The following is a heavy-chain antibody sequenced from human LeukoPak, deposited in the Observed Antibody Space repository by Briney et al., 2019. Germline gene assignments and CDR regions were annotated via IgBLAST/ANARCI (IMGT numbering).Heavy chain of an antibody. CDR3: VRNLAVAGTCFDS. V-gene: IGHV3-7*03. Sequence: GGSLRLSCAASGFTFSDYNMNWVRQAPGTGLEWVANIKQDGSDRNYVTSVRGRLTISRDNAESSLYLQMNSLRAEDTAVYYCVRNLAVAGTCFDSWGQGTLVTVSS. D-gene: IGHD6-19*01. J-gene: IGHJ4*02. CDR2: IKQDGSDR. CDR1: GFTFSDYN.